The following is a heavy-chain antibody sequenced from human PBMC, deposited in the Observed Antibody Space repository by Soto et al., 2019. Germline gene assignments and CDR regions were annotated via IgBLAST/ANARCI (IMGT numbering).Heavy chain of an antibody. V-gene: IGHV4-4*02. J-gene: IGHJ3*02. CDR1: GGSISSSNW. Sequence: QVQLQESGPGRVKPSGTLSLTCAVSGGSISSSNWWSWFRQPPGKGRKWIGEIYHSGSTNYNPTLKNLVTISVDKAKNQFHLKLRLVTAADTAVYYCASVRRGHAFVIWGQGTMVTVS. CDR3: ASVRRGHAFVI. D-gene: IGHD3-10*01. CDR2: IYHSGST.